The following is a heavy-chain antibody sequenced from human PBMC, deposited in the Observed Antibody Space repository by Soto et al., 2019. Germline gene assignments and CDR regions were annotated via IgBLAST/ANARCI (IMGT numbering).Heavy chain of an antibody. Sequence: ASVKVSCKASGYTFSGFYMHWVRQAPGQGLEWIGWINPNSGGTKSAEKFQGRVTMTRDTSISTAYMELSRLTSDDTAVYYCASAAVTGTAGLDFWGQGTQVTVSS. CDR1: GYTFSGFY. CDR2: INPNSGGT. J-gene: IGHJ4*02. D-gene: IGHD6-19*01. CDR3: ASAAVTGTAGLDF. V-gene: IGHV1-2*02.